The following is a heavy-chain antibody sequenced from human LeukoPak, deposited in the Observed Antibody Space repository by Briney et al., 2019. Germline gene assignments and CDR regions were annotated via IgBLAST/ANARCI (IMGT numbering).Heavy chain of an antibody. CDR1: GGSFSGYY. J-gene: IGHJ6*03. Sequence: SETLSLTCAVYGGSFSGYYWSWIRQPPGKGLEWIGEINHSGSTNYNPSLKSRVTISVDTSKNRTSLRLSSVTAADTAVYYCARRSSSLSYYHYYYMDVWGEGTTVTVSS. D-gene: IGHD6-6*01. CDR3: ARRSSSLSYYHYYYMDV. V-gene: IGHV4-34*01. CDR2: INHSGST.